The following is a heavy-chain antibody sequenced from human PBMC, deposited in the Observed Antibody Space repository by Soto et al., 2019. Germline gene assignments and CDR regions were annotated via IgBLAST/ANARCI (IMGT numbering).Heavy chain of an antibody. CDR2: IYYSGST. J-gene: IGHJ4*02. Sequence: SETLSLTCAVSGGSISSGGYSWSWIRQPPGKGLEWIGYIYYSGSTNYNPSLKSRVTISVDTSKNQFSLKLSSVTAADTAVYYCARRYGASFDYWGQGTLLTVSS. D-gene: IGHD4-17*01. CDR1: GGSISSGGYS. CDR3: ARRYGASFDY. V-gene: IGHV4-61*08.